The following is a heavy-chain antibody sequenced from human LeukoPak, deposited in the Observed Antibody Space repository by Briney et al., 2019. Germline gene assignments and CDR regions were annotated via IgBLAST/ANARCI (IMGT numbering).Heavy chain of an antibody. CDR2: ISGSGDNT. J-gene: IGHJ4*02. Sequence: PGRSLRLSCAASGFTFSSYAMSWARQAPGKGLEWVSGISGSGDNTYYADSVKGRFTISRDNSKNTLYVQVNSLGTEDTAAYYCAKGSYYDSSGSFYFDYWGQGTLVTVSS. D-gene: IGHD3-22*01. V-gene: IGHV3-23*01. CDR3: AKGSYYDSSGSFYFDY. CDR1: GFTFSSYA.